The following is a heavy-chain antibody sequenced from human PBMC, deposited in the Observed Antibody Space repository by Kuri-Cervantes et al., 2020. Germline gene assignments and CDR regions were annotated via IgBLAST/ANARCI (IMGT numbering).Heavy chain of an antibody. CDR3: ARAPPGGYYDNSGYYHFDY. D-gene: IGHD3-22*01. CDR2: FDPEDGET. CDR1: GYTLAKLS. J-gene: IGHJ4*02. V-gene: IGHV1-24*01. Sequence: ASVKVSCKVSGYTLAKLSIHWVRQAPGKGLEWMGGFDPEDGETIYAQKFQGRVTLTEDTPTDTAYMELSSLRSEDTAVYYCARAPPGGYYDNSGYYHFDYWGQGTLVTVSS.